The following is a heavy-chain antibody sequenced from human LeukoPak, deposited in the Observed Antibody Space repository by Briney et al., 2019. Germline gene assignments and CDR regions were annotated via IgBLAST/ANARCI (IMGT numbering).Heavy chain of an antibody. CDR3: AKDSYYYDSRGYYPYYYYYYMDV. D-gene: IGHD3-22*01. J-gene: IGHJ6*03. V-gene: IGHV3-30*04. CDR2: ISYDGSKK. Sequence: GGSLRLSCAASGFTLSGYAMQWVRQAPGKGLEWVAVISYDGSKKYYTDSVKGRFTISRDNSKNTLYLQMNSLRAEDTAVYYCAKDSYYYDSRGYYPYYYYYYMDVWGKGTTVTVSS. CDR1: GFTLSGYA.